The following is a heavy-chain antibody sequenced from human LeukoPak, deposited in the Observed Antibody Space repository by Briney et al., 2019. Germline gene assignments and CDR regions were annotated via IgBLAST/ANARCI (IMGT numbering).Heavy chain of an antibody. J-gene: IGHJ6*02. CDR3: AREGYSYGYSPVYYYYYGMDV. CDR2: INPNSGGT. CDR1: GYTFTGYY. D-gene: IGHD5-18*01. V-gene: IGHV1-2*02. Sequence: GASVKVSCKASGYTFTGYYMHWVRQAPGQGLEWMGWINPNSGGTNYAQKFQGRVTMTRDTSISTAYMELSRLRSDDTAVYYCAREGYSYGYSPVYYYYYGMDVWGQGTTVTVSS.